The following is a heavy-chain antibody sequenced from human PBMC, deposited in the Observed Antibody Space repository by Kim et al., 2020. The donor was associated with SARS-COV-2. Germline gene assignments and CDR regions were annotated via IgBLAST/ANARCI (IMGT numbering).Heavy chain of an antibody. CDR3: AREGPYYYGSGSYSDY. D-gene: IGHD3-10*01. Sequence: SGKGRFTISRENAKNSLYLQMNSLRAEDTAVYYCAREGPYYYGSGSYSDYWGQGTLVTVSS. J-gene: IGHJ4*02. V-gene: IGHV3-11*04.